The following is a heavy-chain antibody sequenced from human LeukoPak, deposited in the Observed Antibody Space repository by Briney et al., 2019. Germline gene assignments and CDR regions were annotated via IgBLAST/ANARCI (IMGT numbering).Heavy chain of an antibody. J-gene: IGHJ4*02. V-gene: IGHV4-59*12. Sequence: SETLSLTCTVSGGSISSYYWSWIRQPPGKGLEWIGYIYYSGSTNYNPSLKSRVTISVDTSKNQFSLKLSSVTAADTAVYYCAREPLAARRYYDYWGQGTLVTVSS. CDR2: IYYSGST. CDR1: GGSISSYY. CDR3: AREPLAARRYYDY. D-gene: IGHD6-6*01.